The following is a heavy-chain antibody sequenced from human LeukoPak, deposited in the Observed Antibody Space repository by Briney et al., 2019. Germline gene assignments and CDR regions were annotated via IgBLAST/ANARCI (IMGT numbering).Heavy chain of an antibody. CDR3: ARDMGGSGWYSLDY. V-gene: IGHV4-61*02. Sequence: SQTLSLTRTVSGGSISSESYYWSWIRQPAGKGLEWIGRIYTSGSTNYNPSLKSRVTISVDTSKNQFSLKLSSVTAADTAVYYCARDMGGSGWYSLDYWGQGTLVTVSS. J-gene: IGHJ4*02. CDR1: GGSISSESYY. CDR2: IYTSGST. D-gene: IGHD6-19*01.